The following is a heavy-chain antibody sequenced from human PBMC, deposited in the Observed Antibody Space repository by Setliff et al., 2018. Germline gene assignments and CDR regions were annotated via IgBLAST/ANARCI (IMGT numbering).Heavy chain of an antibody. J-gene: IGHJ4*02. CDR2: INTKTGKP. V-gene: IGHV7-4-1*02. CDR1: GYTFTSYP. CDR3: ARDTGVRGHEISGYYGGGFAY. Sequence: ASVKVSCKSSGYTFTSYPINWMRQAPGQGLEWMGWINTKTGKPTYAQAFTGRIVFSLDTSVSTACLQISSLKADDTAVYYCARDTGVRGHEISGYYGGGFAYWGQGTPVTVSS. D-gene: IGHD3-22*01.